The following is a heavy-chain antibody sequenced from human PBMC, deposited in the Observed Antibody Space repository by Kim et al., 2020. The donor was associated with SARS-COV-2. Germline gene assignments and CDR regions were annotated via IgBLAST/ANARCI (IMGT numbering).Heavy chain of an antibody. CDR3: ARDRFASHRVYYFDY. Sequence: SVKGRFTIPRDNAKHSLYLQMKSLRDEDTAVYYCARDRFASHRVYYFDYWGQGTLVTDSS. V-gene: IGHV3-48*02. J-gene: IGHJ4*02. D-gene: IGHD2-8*01.